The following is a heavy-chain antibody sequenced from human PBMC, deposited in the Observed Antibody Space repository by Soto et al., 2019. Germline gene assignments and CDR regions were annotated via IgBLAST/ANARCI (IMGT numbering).Heavy chain of an antibody. CDR2: IYYSGST. Sequence: PSETLSLTCTVSGGSISSGDYYWSWIRQPPGKGLEWIGYIYYSGSTYYNPSLKSRVTISVDTSKNQFSLKLSSVTAADTAVYYCARESPARGSCYSVLRCLGWFDPWGQGTLVTVSS. J-gene: IGHJ5*02. D-gene: IGHD2-15*01. CDR1: GGSISSGDYY. CDR3: ARESPARGSCYSVLRCLGWFDP. V-gene: IGHV4-30-4*01.